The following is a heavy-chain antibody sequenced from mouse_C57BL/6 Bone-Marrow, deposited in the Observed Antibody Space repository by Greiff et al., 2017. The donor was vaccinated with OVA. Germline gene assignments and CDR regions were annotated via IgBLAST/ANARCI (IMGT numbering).Heavy chain of an antibody. CDR1: GYTFTSYG. Sequence: VQLQQSGAELARPGASVKLSCKASGYTFTSYGISWVKQRTGQGLEWIGEIYPRSGNTYYNEKLKGKATLTADKASSTAYMELRSLTSEDSAVYLWARITTVVAKGYWYFDVWGTGTTVTVAS. J-gene: IGHJ1*03. D-gene: IGHD1-1*01. CDR2: IYPRSGNT. V-gene: IGHV1-81*01. CDR3: ARITTVVAKGYWYFDV.